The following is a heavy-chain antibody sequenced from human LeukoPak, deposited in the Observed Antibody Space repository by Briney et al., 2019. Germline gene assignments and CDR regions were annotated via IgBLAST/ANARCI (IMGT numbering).Heavy chain of an antibody. D-gene: IGHD3-10*01. J-gene: IGHJ4*02. CDR3: ATGARSPIYGSGSYNYYFDY. V-gene: IGHV1-24*01. CDR1: GYTLTELS. CDR2: FDPEDGET. Sequence: ASVKVSCKVSGYTLTELSIHWVRQAPGKGLEWMGGFDPEDGETIYAQKFQGRVTMTEDTSTDTAYMELSSLRSEDTAVYYCATGARSPIYGSGSYNYYFDYWGQGTLVTVSS.